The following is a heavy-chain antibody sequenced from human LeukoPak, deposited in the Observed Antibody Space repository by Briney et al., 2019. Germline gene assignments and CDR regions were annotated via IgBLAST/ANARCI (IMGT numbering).Heavy chain of an antibody. Sequence: ASVKVSCKASGYTFSVYYLHWVRQAPGQGLEWMGSINPNSGGTEFAQKFQGRVTMTRDTSISTVFMQLTRLRSDDTAVFYCARAEPYGNYPLIYFDYWGQGTLVTVSS. CDR3: ARAEPYGNYPLIYFDY. CDR1: GYTFSVYY. V-gene: IGHV1-2*02. CDR2: INPNSGGT. D-gene: IGHD4-11*01. J-gene: IGHJ4*02.